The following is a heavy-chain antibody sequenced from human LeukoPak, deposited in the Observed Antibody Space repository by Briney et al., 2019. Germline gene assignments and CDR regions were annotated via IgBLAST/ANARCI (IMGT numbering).Heavy chain of an antibody. Sequence: YMHWVRQAPGQGLEWMGIINPSGGSTSYAQKFQGRVTMTRDTSTSTVYMELSSLRSEDTAVYYCARVSCSSTSCSHAFDIWGQGTMVTVSS. CDR2: INPSGGST. CDR1: Y. V-gene: IGHV1-46*03. J-gene: IGHJ3*02. D-gene: IGHD2-2*01. CDR3: ARVSCSSTSCSHAFDI.